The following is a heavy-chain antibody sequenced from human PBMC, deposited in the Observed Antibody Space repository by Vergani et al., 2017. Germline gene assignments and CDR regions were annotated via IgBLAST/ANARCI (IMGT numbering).Heavy chain of an antibody. CDR3: ARNGGRLYDFWSGRGSGMDV. CDR1: GFTFSDYY. V-gene: IGHV3-11*01. J-gene: IGHJ6*02. Sequence: QVQLVESGGGLVKPGGSLRLSCAASGFTFSDYYMSWIRQAPGKGLEWVSYISSSGSTIYYADSVKGRFTISRDNAKNSLYLQMNSVRAEDTAVYYCARNGGRLYDFWSGRGSGMDVWGQGTTVTVSS. D-gene: IGHD3-3*01. CDR2: ISSSGSTI.